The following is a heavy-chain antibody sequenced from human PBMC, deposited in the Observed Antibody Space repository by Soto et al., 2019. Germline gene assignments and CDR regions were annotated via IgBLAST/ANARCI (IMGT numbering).Heavy chain of an antibody. V-gene: IGHV4-59*01. D-gene: IGHD6-19*01. CDR3: ARDQGIAVAVFDY. CDR1: GGSISSYY. Sequence: PSETLSLTCTVSGGSISSYYWSWIRQPPGKGLEWIGYIYYSGSTNYNPSLKSRVTISVDMSKNQISLKLSSVTAADTAVYYCARDQGIAVAVFDYWGQGTLVTVSS. J-gene: IGHJ4*02. CDR2: IYYSGST.